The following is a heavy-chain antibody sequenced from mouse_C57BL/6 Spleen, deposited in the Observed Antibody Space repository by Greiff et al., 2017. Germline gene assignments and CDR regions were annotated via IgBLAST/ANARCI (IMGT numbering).Heavy chain of an antibody. D-gene: IGHD2-1*01. CDR3: ARRDYGKTFYAMDY. J-gene: IGHJ4*01. Sequence: DVQLQESGGGLVQPGGSLKLSCAASGFTFSDYYMYWVRQTPEKRLEWVAYISNGGGSSYYPDTVKGRFTISRDNAKNTLYLQMSRLKSEDTAMYYCARRDYGKTFYAMDYWGQGTSVTVSS. CDR2: ISNGGGSS. CDR1: GFTFSDYY. V-gene: IGHV5-12*01.